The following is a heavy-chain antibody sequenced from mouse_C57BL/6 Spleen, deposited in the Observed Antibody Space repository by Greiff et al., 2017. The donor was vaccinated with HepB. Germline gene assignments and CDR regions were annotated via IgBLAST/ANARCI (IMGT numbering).Heavy chain of an antibody. D-gene: IGHD1-1*01. CDR2: INPSSGYT. CDR3: ANLGGSSY. J-gene: IGHJ2*01. V-gene: IGHV1-7*01. CDR1: GYTFTSYR. Sequence: VQLQQSGAELAKPGASVKLSCKASGYTFTSYRMHWVKQRPGQGLEWIGYINPSSGYTKYNQKFKDKATLAADKYSSTAYMQLSSLTYEDSAVYYCANLGGSSYWGQGTTLTVSS.